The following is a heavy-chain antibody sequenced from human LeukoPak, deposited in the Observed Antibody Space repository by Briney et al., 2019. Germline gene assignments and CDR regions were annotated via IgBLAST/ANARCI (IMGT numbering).Heavy chain of an antibody. CDR1: GFTVSSNY. V-gene: IGHV3-53*01. CDR2: IYSGGST. CDR3: ARVEVPAAIDYYYYYYMDV. D-gene: IGHD2-2*02. Sequence: PGGSLRLSCAASGFTVSSNYMSWVRQAPGKGLEWVSIIYSGGSTYYADSVKGRFTISRDNSKNTLYLQMNSLRAEDTAVYYCARVEVPAAIDYYYYYYMDVWGKGTTVTVS. J-gene: IGHJ6*03.